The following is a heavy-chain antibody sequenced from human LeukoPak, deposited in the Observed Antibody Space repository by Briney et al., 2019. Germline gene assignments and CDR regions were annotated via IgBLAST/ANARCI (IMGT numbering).Heavy chain of an antibody. CDR1: GGSISSGSYY. CDR2: IYYSGST. Sequence: SETLSLTCTVSGGSISSGSYYWGWIRQPPGKGLEWIGSIYYSGSTYYNPSLKSRVTISVDTSKNQFSLKLSSVTAADTAVYYCARSRWNSGGWFDPWGQGTLVTVPS. D-gene: IGHD1-7*01. J-gene: IGHJ5*02. CDR3: ARSRWNSGGWFDP. V-gene: IGHV4-39*01.